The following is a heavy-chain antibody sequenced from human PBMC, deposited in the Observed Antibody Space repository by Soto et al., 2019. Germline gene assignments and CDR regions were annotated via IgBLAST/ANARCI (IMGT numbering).Heavy chain of an antibody. D-gene: IGHD3-3*01. CDR2: IYPGDSDT. J-gene: IGHJ5*02. Sequence: PGESLKISCKGSGYSFTSYWIGWVRQMPGKGLEWMGIIYPGDSDTRYSPSFQGQVTISADKSISTAYLQWSSLKASDTAMYYCATTYYDFWSGYYMSKQPPHLFDPWGQGTLVTVSS. V-gene: IGHV5-51*01. CDR3: ATTYYDFWSGYYMSKQPPHLFDP. CDR1: GYSFTSYW.